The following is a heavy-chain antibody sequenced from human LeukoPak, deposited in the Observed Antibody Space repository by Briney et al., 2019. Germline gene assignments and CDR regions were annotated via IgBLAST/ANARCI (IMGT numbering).Heavy chain of an antibody. D-gene: IGHD3-22*01. V-gene: IGHV3-20*04. CDR3: ARTYYYDSSDPFFDY. CDR2: INWNGGST. Sequence: GGSLRLSCAASGFTFDDYGMSWVRQAPGKGLEWVSGINWNGGSTGYADSVKGRFTISRDSAKNSLYLQMNSLRAEDTAVYYCARTYYYDSSDPFFDYWGQGTLVTVSS. J-gene: IGHJ4*02. CDR1: GFTFDDYG.